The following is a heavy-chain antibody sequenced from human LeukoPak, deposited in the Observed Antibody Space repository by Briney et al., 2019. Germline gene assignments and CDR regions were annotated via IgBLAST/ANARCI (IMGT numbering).Heavy chain of an antibody. Sequence: ASVKVSCKASGYIFTTYFMHWLRQAPGQGPEWMGIINPRGGSTDYAQKFQDRITMTSDTSTSTVYMELKSLTSEDTAVYYCAKGGGFDWLNYYYMDVWGKGTTVIISS. D-gene: IGHD3-9*01. V-gene: IGHV1-46*01. CDR3: AKGGGFDWLNYYYMDV. J-gene: IGHJ6*03. CDR1: GYIFTTYF. CDR2: INPRGGST.